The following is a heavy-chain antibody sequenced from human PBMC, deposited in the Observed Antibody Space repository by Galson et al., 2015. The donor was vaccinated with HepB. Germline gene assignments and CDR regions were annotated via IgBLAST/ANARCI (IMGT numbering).Heavy chain of an antibody. Sequence: PALVKPTQTLTLTCTFSGFSLPTNGVGVGWIRQPPGKALEWLGIIYWDDDKRYSPSLKSRVAITKDTSKNQVVLTMTNMDPVDTASYYCALNVRGVSDSWGQGTLVTVSS. J-gene: IGHJ4*02. D-gene: IGHD3-10*01. CDR3: ALNVRGVSDS. V-gene: IGHV2-5*02. CDR2: IYWDDDK. CDR1: GFSLPTNGVG.